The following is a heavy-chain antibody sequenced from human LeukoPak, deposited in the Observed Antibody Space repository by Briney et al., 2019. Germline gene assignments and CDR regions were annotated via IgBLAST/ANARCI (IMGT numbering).Heavy chain of an antibody. Sequence: GGSLRLSCAASGFTLSSYAMHSVRQAPGKGLEWVAVISYDGSNKYYADSVKGRFTISRDNSKNTLYLQMNSLRAEDTAVYYCARDHEGDYYDSSGYYPGDYWGQGTLVTVSS. V-gene: IGHV3-30-3*01. J-gene: IGHJ4*02. D-gene: IGHD3-22*01. CDR3: ARDHEGDYYDSSGYYPGDY. CDR1: GFTLSSYA. CDR2: ISYDGSNK.